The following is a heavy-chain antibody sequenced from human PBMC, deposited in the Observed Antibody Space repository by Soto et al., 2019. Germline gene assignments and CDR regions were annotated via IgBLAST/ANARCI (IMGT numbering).Heavy chain of an antibody. V-gene: IGHV4-59*01. CDR2: IYYSGST. CDR1: GGSIISSY. Sequence: PSETLSLTCTVSGGSIISSYWSWIRQPPGKVLEWIGYIYYSGSTNYNPSLKSRVTISVDTSKNQFSLKLSSVTAADTAVYYCARGRYCSGGSCLFHGMDVWGQGTTVTVSS. D-gene: IGHD2-15*01. CDR3: ARGRYCSGGSCLFHGMDV. J-gene: IGHJ6*02.